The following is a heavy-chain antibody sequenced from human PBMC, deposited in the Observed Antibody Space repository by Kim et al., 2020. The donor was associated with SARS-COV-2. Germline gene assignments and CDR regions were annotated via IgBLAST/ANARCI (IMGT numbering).Heavy chain of an antibody. CDR2: ISGSGGST. D-gene: IGHD3-9*01. Sequence: GGSLRLSCAASGFTFSSYAMSWVRQAPGKGLEWVSAISGSGGSTYYADSVKGRFTISRDTSKNTLYLQMNSLRAEDTAVYYCAKSLPSRYYDILTGYYPPPPYKWFDPWGQGTLVTVSS. V-gene: IGHV3-23*01. J-gene: IGHJ5*02. CDR3: AKSLPSRYYDILTGYYPPPPYKWFDP. CDR1: GFTFSSYA.